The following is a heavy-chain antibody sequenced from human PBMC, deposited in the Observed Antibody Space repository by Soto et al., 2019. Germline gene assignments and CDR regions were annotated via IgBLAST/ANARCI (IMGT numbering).Heavy chain of an antibody. D-gene: IGHD2-21*01. J-gene: IGHJ4*02. CDR3: ARDNRHCGGSSCYVFDY. CDR2: ISDSGST. CDR1: GGSISPYY. Sequence: PSETLSHTCTVSGGSISPYYWNWIRQSPGQGLEWIGYISDSGSTYYNPSLKSRVTITVDTSKSQFSLNLSSMTAADTAVYFCARDNRHCGGSSCYVFDYWGKGTMVTVSS. V-gene: IGHV4-59*01.